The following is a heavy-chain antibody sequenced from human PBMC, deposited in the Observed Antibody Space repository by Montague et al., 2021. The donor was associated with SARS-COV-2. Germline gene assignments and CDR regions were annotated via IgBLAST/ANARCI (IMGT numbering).Heavy chain of an antibody. CDR3: ARDVLLWFGELSFLDV. CDR1: GGSISSGSYY. J-gene: IGHJ6*04. D-gene: IGHD3-10*01. CDR2: IYTSGST. Sequence: TLSLTCTVSGGSISSGSYYWSWIRQPAGKGLEWVGRIYTSGSTNYXXXLKSRVTISVDTSKNQFSLKLSSVTAADTAVYYCARDVLLWFGELSFLDVWGKGTTVTVSS. V-gene: IGHV4-61*02.